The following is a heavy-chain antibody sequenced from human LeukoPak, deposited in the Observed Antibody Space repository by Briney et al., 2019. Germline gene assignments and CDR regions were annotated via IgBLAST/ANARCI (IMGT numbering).Heavy chain of an antibody. CDR3: ARERRIVEKSFDY. V-gene: IGHV3-7*03. Sequence: GGSLRLSCLTSGFTFSTNAMSWVRQAPGKGLEWVANIKRDESEKSYVDSVKGRFTISRDNGKNSLYLQMNSLRGEDTAVYYCARERRIVEKSFDYWGQGTLVTVSS. CDR2: IKRDESEK. D-gene: IGHD1-26*01. J-gene: IGHJ4*02. CDR1: GFTFSTNA.